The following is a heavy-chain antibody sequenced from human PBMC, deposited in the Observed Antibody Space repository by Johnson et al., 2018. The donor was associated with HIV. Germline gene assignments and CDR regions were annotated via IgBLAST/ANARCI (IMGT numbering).Heavy chain of an antibody. V-gene: IGHV3-30-3*01. CDR1: GFTFSSYA. J-gene: IGHJ3*02. Sequence: QMQLVESGGGVVQPGRSLRLSCAASGFTFSSYAMHWVRQAPGKGLEWVAVISYDGSNKYYADSVKGRFTISRDNSKNTLYLQMNSLRAEDTAVYYCARELEFGDLRKKDAFDILGQGTMVTVSS. CDR3: ARELEFGDLRKKDAFDI. CDR2: ISYDGSNK. D-gene: IGHD4-17*01.